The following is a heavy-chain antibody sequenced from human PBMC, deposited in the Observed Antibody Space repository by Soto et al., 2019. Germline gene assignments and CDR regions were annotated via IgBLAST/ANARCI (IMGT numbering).Heavy chain of an antibody. J-gene: IGHJ4*02. CDR1: GGSISSGGYS. CDR2: IYHSGST. CDR3: ATVPDY. Sequence: SETLSLTCAVSGGSISSGGYSWGWIRQPPGKGLEWIGYIYHSGSTYYNPSLKSRVTISVDRSKNQFSLKLSSVTAADTAVYYCATVPDYWGQGTLVTVSS. V-gene: IGHV4-30-2*01.